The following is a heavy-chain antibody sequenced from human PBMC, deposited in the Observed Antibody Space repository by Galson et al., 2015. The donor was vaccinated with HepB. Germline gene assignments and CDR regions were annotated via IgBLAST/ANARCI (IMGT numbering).Heavy chain of an antibody. D-gene: IGHD6-19*01. CDR2: MNFNSGGT. V-gene: IGHV1-2*06. CDR3: ARAQYSSPEGGY. Sequence: VSCKASGDIFTGYHIHWVRQAPGQGLEWMGRMNFNSGGTNYAQKFQGRVTMIRDTSIHTAYMELIRLRSDDTAVYFCARAQYSSPEGGYWGQGTLVAVSS. J-gene: IGHJ4*02. CDR1: GDIFTGYH.